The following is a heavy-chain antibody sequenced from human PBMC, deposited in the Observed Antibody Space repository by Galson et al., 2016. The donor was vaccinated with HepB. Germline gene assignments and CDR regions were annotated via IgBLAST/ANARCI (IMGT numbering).Heavy chain of an antibody. Sequence: TLSLTCAVSGGSISSGSYSWNWIRQPPGKGLEWIGYIYKSGNTYYNPSLKSRVTISLDRSKNQFSLKLSSVTAADTAVYYCAAEDYDILTGYLNWGQGTLVTVSS. V-gene: IGHV4-30-2*01. CDR2: IYKSGNT. CDR3: AAEDYDILTGYLN. J-gene: IGHJ4*02. D-gene: IGHD3-9*01. CDR1: GGSISSGSYS.